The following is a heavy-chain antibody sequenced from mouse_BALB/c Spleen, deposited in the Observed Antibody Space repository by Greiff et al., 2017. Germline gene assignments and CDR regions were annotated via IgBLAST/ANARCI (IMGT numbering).Heavy chain of an antibody. CDR1: GYSFTGYY. Sequence: EVQLQQSGPELVKPGASVKISCKASGYSFTGYYMHWVKQSHVKSLEWIGRINPYNGATSYNQNFKDKASLTVDKSSSTAYMELHSLTSEDSAVYYCELPYYAMDYWGQGTSVTVSS. D-gene: IGHD2-1*01. CDR2: INPYNGAT. J-gene: IGHJ4*01. V-gene: IGHV1-31*01. CDR3: ELPYYAMDY.